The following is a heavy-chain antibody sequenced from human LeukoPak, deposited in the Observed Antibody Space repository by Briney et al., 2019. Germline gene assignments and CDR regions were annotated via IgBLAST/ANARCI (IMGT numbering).Heavy chain of an antibody. CDR1: GFTVSYKY. CDR3: AKSYGSGSYYIDY. D-gene: IGHD3-10*01. CDR2: IYSGGST. Sequence: GGSLRLSCAASGFTVSYKYMNWVRQAPGKGLEWVSVIYSGGSTYYADSVRGRFTISRDNSKNTLYLQMNSLRAEDTAVYYCAKSYGSGSYYIDYWGQGTLVTVSS. V-gene: IGHV3-66*01. J-gene: IGHJ4*02.